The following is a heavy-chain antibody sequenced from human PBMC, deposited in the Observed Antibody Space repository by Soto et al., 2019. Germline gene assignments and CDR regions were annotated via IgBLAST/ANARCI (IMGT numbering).Heavy chain of an antibody. CDR1: GFTFSSYE. V-gene: IGHV3-48*03. J-gene: IGHJ3*02. CDR2: ISSSSSTI. Sequence: GGSLRLSCAASGFTFSSYEMNWVRQAPGKGLEWVSYISSSSSTIYYAESVKGRFTISRDKAKNSLYLQMNSLRADDTAVYYGARDRVTSFGVVNDAFDIWGQGTMVTVSS. CDR3: ARDRVTSFGVVNDAFDI. D-gene: IGHD3-3*01.